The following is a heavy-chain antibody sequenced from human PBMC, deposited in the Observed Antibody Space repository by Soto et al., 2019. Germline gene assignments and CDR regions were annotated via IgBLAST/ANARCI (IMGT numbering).Heavy chain of an antibody. D-gene: IGHD3-22*01. V-gene: IGHV1-18*01. Sequence: QFYLVHSGAEVKKSGASVKVSCKASGYTFTSYGMNWVRQAPGQGLEWMGWISAYNGNTNYAQNLQGRVTMTTDASTRPVYMELRSLRSDDTAVYYCARDVNYYDPSGYYYYYYWGQGTLVTVSS. CDR1: GYTFTSYG. CDR3: ARDVNYYDPSGYYYYYY. J-gene: IGHJ4*02. CDR2: ISAYNGNT.